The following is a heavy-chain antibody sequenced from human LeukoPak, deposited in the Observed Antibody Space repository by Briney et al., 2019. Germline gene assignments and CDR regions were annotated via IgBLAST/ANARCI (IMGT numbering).Heavy chain of an antibody. D-gene: IGHD4-17*01. CDR2: IKGDGSST. CDR3: ARASTTVPNLLDH. V-gene: IGHV3-74*01. CDR1: GFTLSTYW. Sequence: GGSLRLSCAASGFTLSTYWMHWVRQAPGKGLVWVARIKGDGSSTIYADSVKGRFTISRDNSKNTLYLQTSSLRVEDTAVYYCARASTTVPNLLDHWGRGTLVTVSS. J-gene: IGHJ4*02.